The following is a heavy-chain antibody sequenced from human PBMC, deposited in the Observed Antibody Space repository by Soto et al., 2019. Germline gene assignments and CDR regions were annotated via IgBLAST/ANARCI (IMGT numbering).Heavy chain of an antibody. CDR3: AKMDNYGAYRLRYFDY. Sequence: GSLRLSCAASVFTFSSYAMSWVRQAPGKGLEWVSAISGSGGSTYYADSVKGRFTISRDNSKNTLYLQMNSLRAEDTAVYYCAKMDNYGAYRLRYFDYWGQGTLVTVSS. V-gene: IGHV3-23*01. J-gene: IGHJ4*02. D-gene: IGHD4-17*01. CDR1: VFTFSSYA. CDR2: ISGSGGST.